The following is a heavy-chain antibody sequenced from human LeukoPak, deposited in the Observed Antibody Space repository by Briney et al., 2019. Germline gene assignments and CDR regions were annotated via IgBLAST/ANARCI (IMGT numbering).Heavy chain of an antibody. CDR3: ARRSGGREFEY. V-gene: IGHV3-23*01. J-gene: IGHJ4*02. CDR1: GFTFSIYA. Sequence: PGGSLRLSCAASGFTFSIYAMTWVRQAPGKGLEWVSAISGSGGSTHYADSVKGRFTISRDNSKNTLYLQMNSLRVDDTAVYYCARRSGGREFEYWGQGTLVTVSS. CDR2: ISGSGGST. D-gene: IGHD3-16*01.